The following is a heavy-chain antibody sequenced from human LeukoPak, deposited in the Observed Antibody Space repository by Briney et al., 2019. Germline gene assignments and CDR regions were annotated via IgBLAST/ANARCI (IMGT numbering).Heavy chain of an antibody. J-gene: IGHJ4*02. CDR3: AREYDSGSYYNFGY. CDR2: ITSSSSYI. V-gene: IGHV3-21*01. D-gene: IGHD3-10*01. CDR1: GFTFSTYS. Sequence: GGSLRLSCAASGFTFSTYSMTWVRQAPGKGLEWVSSITSSSSYIYYADSVKGRFTISRDNAKSSLYLQMNSLRAEDTALYYCAREYDSGSYYNFGYWGQGTLVTVSS.